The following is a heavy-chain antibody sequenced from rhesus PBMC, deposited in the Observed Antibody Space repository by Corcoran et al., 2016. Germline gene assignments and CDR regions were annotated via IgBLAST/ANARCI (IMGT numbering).Heavy chain of an antibody. V-gene: IGHV4S12*01. CDR2: NYSNSEST. Sequence: QVQLQESGPGVVKPSETLSLTCAVSGVTIRSGSYYWSWIRQPPGKGREWIGGNYSNSESTNYNPSLKSRVTISKDTSKNQFSLKRSSVTATDTAVYYCARATGGFVAWGQGVLVTVSS. CDR1: GVTIRSGSYY. CDR3: ARATGGFVA. D-gene: IGHD2-15*01. J-gene: IGHJ4*01.